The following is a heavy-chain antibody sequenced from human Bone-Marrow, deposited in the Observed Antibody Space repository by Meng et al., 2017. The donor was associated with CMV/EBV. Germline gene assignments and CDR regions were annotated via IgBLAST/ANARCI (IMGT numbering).Heavy chain of an antibody. CDR3: ARDPAGDFDY. Sequence: GESLKISCAASEFSFDNYAMTWVRQAPGKGLEWVSSISGSGSSTYYADSVKGRFTISRDNAKNSLYLQMNSLRAEDTAVYYCARDPAGDFDYWGQGTLVTVSS. CDR1: EFSFDNYA. V-gene: IGHV3-23*01. CDR2: ISGSGSST. D-gene: IGHD3-10*01. J-gene: IGHJ4*02.